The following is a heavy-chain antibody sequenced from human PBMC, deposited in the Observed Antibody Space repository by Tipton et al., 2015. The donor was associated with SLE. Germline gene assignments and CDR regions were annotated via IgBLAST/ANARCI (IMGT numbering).Heavy chain of an antibody. CDR1: GGSFSAYY. CDR2: INHSGST. V-gene: IGHV4-34*01. J-gene: IGHJ6*03. Sequence: TLSLTCAVYGGSFSAYYWSWIRQPPGKGLEWIGEINHSGSTNYNPSLKSRVTISVDTSKNQFSLRLTSVTAADTAVYLCARDYFDSAGYTFIDVWGKGTTVSVSS. D-gene: IGHD3-22*01. CDR3: ARDYFDSAGYTFIDV.